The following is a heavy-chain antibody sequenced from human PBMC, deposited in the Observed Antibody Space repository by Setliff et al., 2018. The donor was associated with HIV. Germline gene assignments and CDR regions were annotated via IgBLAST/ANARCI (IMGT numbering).Heavy chain of an antibody. CDR3: ARGARLLAGYSDRWDYYYMGV. J-gene: IGHJ6*03. D-gene: IGHD6-13*01. Sequence: SETLSLTCAVNSGSFGSYYWSWLRQSPGKGLEWIGEVNQRVTSNYNPSLKSRVTISVDTSKNQFSLKVNSVTAADTAVYYCARGARLLAGYSDRWDYYYMGVWGKGTTVTVSS. CDR1: SGSFGSYY. CDR2: VNQRVTS. V-gene: IGHV4-34*01.